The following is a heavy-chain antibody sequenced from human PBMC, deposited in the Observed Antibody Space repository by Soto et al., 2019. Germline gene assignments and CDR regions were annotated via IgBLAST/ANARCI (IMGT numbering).Heavy chain of an antibody. CDR2: INPNSGGT. CDR3: AIDLIYSGGQFHSYNCFDP. CDR1: GFSFTDYY. D-gene: IGHD1-26*01. J-gene: IGHJ5*02. Sequence: QVQLVQSGAEVKKPGASVKVSCKASGFSFTDYYMHWVRQAPGQGPEWMGWINPNSGGTNYAQKLQGRVTMTRDTSISTASMELSRLRSDDTAVYYCAIDLIYSGGQFHSYNCFDPWGQGTLVTVSP. V-gene: IGHV1-2*02.